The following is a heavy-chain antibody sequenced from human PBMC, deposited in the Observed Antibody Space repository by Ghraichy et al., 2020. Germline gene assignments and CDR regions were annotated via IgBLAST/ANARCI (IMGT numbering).Heavy chain of an antibody. J-gene: IGHJ4*02. D-gene: IGHD4-23*01. CDR2: IYSGGST. V-gene: IGHV3-53*01. CDR1: GFTVSSNY. CDR3: ASGLGGNSPFDY. Sequence: GGSLRLSCAASGFTVSSNYMSWVRQAPGKGREWVSVIYSGGSTYYADSVKGRFTISRDNSKNTLYLQMNSLRAEDTAVYYCASGLGGNSPFDYWGQGTLVTVSS.